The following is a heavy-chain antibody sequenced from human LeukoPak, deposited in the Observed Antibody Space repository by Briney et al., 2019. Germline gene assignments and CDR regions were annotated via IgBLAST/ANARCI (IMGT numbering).Heavy chain of an antibody. CDR3: ASEGGYCSGGSCYHGHHY. J-gene: IGHJ4*02. Sequence: SETLSLTCTVSGGSISSSSYYWGWIRQPPGKGLEWIGSIYYSGSTYYNPSLKSRVTISVDTSKNQFSLKLSSVTAADTAVYYCASEGGYCSGGSCYHGHHYWGKGTLVTVSS. CDR1: GGSISSSSYY. CDR2: IYYSGST. V-gene: IGHV4-39*07. D-gene: IGHD2-15*01.